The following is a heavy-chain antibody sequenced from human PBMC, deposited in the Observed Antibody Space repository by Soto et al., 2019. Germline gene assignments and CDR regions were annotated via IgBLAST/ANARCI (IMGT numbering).Heavy chain of an antibody. J-gene: IGHJ6*02. D-gene: IGHD3-3*01. V-gene: IGHV3-30*18. CDR3: AKDITIFGVVTANYYYYGMDV. CDR1: GFTFSSYG. CDR2: ISYDGSNK. Sequence: GGSLRLSCAASGFTFSSYGMHWVRQAPGKGLEWVAVISYDGSNKYYADSVKGRFTISRDNSKNTLYLQMNSLRAEDTAVYYCAKDITIFGVVTANYYYYGMDVWGQGTTVTVSS.